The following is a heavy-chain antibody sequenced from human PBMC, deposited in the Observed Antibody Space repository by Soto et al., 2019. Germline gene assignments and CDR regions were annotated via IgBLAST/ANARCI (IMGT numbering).Heavy chain of an antibody. V-gene: IGHV4-30-4*01. D-gene: IGHD1-1*01. CDR1: GGSISSGDYY. CDR2: IYYSGST. J-gene: IGHJ6*02. CDR3: ARVDNWGDLPYYYCGMDV. Sequence: QVQLQESGPGLVKPSQTLSLTCTVSGGSISSGDYYWSWIRQPPGKGLEWIGYIYYSGSTYYNPSLKSRVTISVDTAKNQFSLKLNSVTAVDTAVYYGARVDNWGDLPYYYCGMDVWGQGPTVTVSS.